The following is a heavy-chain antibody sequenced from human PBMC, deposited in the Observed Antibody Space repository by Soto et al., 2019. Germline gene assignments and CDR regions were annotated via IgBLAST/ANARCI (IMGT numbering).Heavy chain of an antibody. CDR3: TTGGPYCGGDCYSFDY. CDR2: IKSKTDGGTT. V-gene: IGHV3-15*01. J-gene: IGHJ4*02. CDR1: GFTFSNAW. Sequence: EVQLVESGGGLVKPGGSLRLSCAASGFTFSNAWMSWVRQAPGKGLEWVGRIKSKTDGGTTDYAAPVKGRFTISRDDSKNTLYLQMNSLKAEDTAVYYCTTGGPYCGGDCYSFDYWGQGTLVTVSS. D-gene: IGHD2-21*01.